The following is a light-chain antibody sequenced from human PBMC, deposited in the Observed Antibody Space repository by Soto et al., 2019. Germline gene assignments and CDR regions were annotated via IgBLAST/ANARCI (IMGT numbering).Light chain of an antibody. CDR2: LGS. Sequence: DIVMTQSPLSLPVTPGEPASISCRSSQSLLHSNGYNYLNWFVQKPGQSPQLLIYLGSNRASGVPDRFSGSGSGTDFTLKISRVQAEDVGVYFCMQALQTPTFGGGTKVDIK. V-gene: IGKV2-28*01. CDR3: MQALQTPT. CDR1: QSLLHSNGYNY. J-gene: IGKJ4*01.